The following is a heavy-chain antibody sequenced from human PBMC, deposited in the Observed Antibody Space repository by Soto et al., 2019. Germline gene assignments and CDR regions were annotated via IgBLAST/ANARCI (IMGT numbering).Heavy chain of an antibody. D-gene: IGHD3-10*01. CDR2: ISSSGSSI. CDR1: GLTFSDCY. Sequence: PGGSLRLSCAASGLTFSDCYMNWIRQAPGKGLEWVSYISSSGSSINYADSVKGRFTISRDNAKNSLYLQMNSLRAEDTAMYYCARVRFGEWGYAMDVGGQGTTVTVSS. V-gene: IGHV3-11*01. J-gene: IGHJ6*02. CDR3: ARVRFGEWGYAMDV.